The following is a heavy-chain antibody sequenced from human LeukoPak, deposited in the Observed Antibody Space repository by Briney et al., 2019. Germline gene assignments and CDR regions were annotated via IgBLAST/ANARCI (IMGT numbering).Heavy chain of an antibody. D-gene: IGHD1-26*01. Sequence: ASVKVSCKASGYTFTSYGISWVRQAPGQGLEWMGWISAYNGNTNYAQKLQGRVTLTTDTSTSTAYMELRSLRSDDTAVYYCARVGATTHHYYYYMDVWGKGTTVTISS. V-gene: IGHV1-18*01. J-gene: IGHJ6*03. CDR3: ARVGATTHHYYYYMDV. CDR2: ISAYNGNT. CDR1: GYTFTSYG.